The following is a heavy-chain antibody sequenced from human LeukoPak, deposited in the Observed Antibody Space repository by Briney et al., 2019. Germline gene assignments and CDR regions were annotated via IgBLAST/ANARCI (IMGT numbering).Heavy chain of an antibody. CDR3: AKDSGYVGPSWFDP. V-gene: IGHV3-23*01. Sequence: GGSLRLSCAASGFTFSSFPMSWVRQAPGTGLEWVSIIGGNGGGTYYADSVKGRFTISRDNSKNTLYLQMNSLRAEDTAVYYCAKDSGYVGPSWFDPWGQGTLVTVSS. CDR2: IGGNGGGT. CDR1: GFTFSSFP. J-gene: IGHJ5*02. D-gene: IGHD5-12*01.